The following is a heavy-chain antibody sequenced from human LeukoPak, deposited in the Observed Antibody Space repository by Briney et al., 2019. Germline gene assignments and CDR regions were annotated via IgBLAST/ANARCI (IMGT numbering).Heavy chain of an antibody. CDR3: AKEYTGTFSPFPSYFDN. J-gene: IGHJ4*02. V-gene: IGHV3-23*01. D-gene: IGHD1-26*01. CDR2: ISGSGGST. CDR1: GFTFSSYG. Sequence: GGSLRLSCAASGFTFSSYGMSWVRQAPGKGLEWVSAISGSGGSTYYADSVKGRFTISRDNSKNTLYLQMNSLRAEDTAIYYCAKEYTGTFSPFPSYFDNWGQGTLVTVSS.